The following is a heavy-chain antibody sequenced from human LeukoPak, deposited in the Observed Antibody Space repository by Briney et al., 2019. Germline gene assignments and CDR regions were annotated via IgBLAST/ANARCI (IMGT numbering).Heavy chain of an antibody. Sequence: SETLSLTCAVYGGSFSGYYWSWIRQPPGKGLEWIGEINHSGSTNYNPSFKSRVTISVDKSKNQFSLKLSSVTAADTAVYYCARGYGDPIYDYWGQGTLVTVSS. J-gene: IGHJ4*02. CDR3: ARGYGDPIYDY. V-gene: IGHV4-34*01. D-gene: IGHD4-17*01. CDR2: INHSGST. CDR1: GGSFSGYY.